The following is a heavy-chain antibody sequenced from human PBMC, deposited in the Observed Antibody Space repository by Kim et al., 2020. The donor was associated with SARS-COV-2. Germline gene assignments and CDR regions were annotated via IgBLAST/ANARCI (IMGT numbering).Heavy chain of an antibody. J-gene: IGHJ5*02. D-gene: IGHD3-3*01. CDR1: GGSISSGDYY. CDR3: ARTKRITIFGVVQWFDP. Sequence: SETLSLTSTVSGGSISSGDYYWSWIRQPPGKGLEWIGYIYYSGSTYYNPSLKSRVTISVDTSKNQFSLKLSSVTAADTAVYYCARTKRITIFGVVQWFDPWGQGTLVTVSS. V-gene: IGHV4-30-4*01. CDR2: IYYSGST.